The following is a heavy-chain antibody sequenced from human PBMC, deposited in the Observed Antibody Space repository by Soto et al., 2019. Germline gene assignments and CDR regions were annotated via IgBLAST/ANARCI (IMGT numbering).Heavy chain of an antibody. J-gene: IGHJ4*02. V-gene: IGHV5-10-1*01. CDR3: ARLQAAGGDNALTFDY. D-gene: IGHD6-13*01. Sequence: PGESLKISCKGSGYSLTSYWISWVRQMPGKGLEWMGRIDPSDSYTNYSPSFQGHVTISADKSISTAYLQWSSLKASDTAMYSCARLQAAGGDNALTFDYWGQGSLGTVSS. CDR2: IDPSDSYT. CDR1: GYSLTSYW.